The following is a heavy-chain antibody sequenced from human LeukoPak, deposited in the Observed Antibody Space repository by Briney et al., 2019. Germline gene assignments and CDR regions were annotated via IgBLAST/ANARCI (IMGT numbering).Heavy chain of an antibody. CDR3: QSRYLEWLLEY. Sequence: SETLSLTCTVSGGSISSSSYYWGWIRQPPGKGLEWIGSIYYSGSTYYNPSLKSRVTISVDTSKNQFSLRLSSVTAADTAVYYCQSRYLEWLLEYWGQGTLVTVSS. V-gene: IGHV4-39*01. CDR2: IYYSGST. D-gene: IGHD3-3*01. J-gene: IGHJ4*02. CDR1: GGSISSSSYY.